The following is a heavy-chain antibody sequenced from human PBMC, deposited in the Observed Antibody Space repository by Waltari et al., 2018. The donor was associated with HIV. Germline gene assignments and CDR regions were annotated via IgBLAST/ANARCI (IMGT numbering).Heavy chain of an antibody. CDR2: RHHDDST. Sequence: EVHLVESGGGLVQPGGSLRLSCGASGFTVSLSLMAWVRQAPGKWLEWVSIRHHDDSTYYLNSVKGRFSISRDVSENTLLLQMNSLRAEDTAVYYCARGDYRPFDFWGQGTLVTVSS. V-gene: IGHV3-66*01. CDR3: ARGDYRPFDF. J-gene: IGHJ4*02. D-gene: IGHD4-4*01. CDR1: GFTVSLSL.